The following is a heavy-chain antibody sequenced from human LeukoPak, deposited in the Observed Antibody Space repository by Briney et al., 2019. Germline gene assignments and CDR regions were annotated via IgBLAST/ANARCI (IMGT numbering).Heavy chain of an antibody. D-gene: IGHD5-18*01. CDR2: ISAYNGNT. CDR1: GYTFTNYG. Sequence: ASVKVSCKASGYTFTNYGVNWVRQAPGQELEWMGWISAYNGNTNYAQKLQGRVTMTTDTSTSTAYMELRSLRSDDTAVYYCARDNTAMSENFDYWGQGTLVTVSS. CDR3: ARDNTAMSENFDY. V-gene: IGHV1-18*01. J-gene: IGHJ4*02.